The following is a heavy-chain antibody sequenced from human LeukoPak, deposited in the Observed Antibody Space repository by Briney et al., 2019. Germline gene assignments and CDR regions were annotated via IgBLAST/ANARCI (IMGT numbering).Heavy chain of an antibody. CDR2: FDPEDGET. V-gene: IGHV1-24*01. CDR1: GYTLTELS. CDR3: ARAPSMVRGRWFDP. J-gene: IGHJ5*02. D-gene: IGHD3-10*01. Sequence: ASVKVSCKVSGYTLTELSMHWVRQAPGKGLEWMGGFDPEDGETIYAQKFQGRVTMTEDTSTDTAYMELSRLRSDDTAVYYCARAPSMVRGRWFDPWGQGTLVTVSS.